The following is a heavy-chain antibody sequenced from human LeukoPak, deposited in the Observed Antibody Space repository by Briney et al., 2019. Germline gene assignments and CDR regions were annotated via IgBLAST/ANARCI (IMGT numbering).Heavy chain of an antibody. Sequence: SVKVSCKASGGTFSSYAISWVRRAPGQGLEWMGGFILIFGTANYAQKFQGRVTITADESTSTAYMELSSLRSEDTAVYYCAKTAGIAAAGAFDPWGQGTLVTVSS. D-gene: IGHD6-13*01. V-gene: IGHV1-69*01. CDR3: AKTAGIAAAGAFDP. J-gene: IGHJ5*02. CDR2: FILIFGTA. CDR1: GGTFSSYA.